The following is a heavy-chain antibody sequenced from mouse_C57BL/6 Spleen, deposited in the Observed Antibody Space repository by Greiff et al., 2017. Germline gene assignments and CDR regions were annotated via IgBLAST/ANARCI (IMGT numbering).Heavy chain of an antibody. V-gene: IGHV1-69*01. CDR1: GYTFTSYW. CDR2: IDPSDSYT. D-gene: IGHD1-1*01. Sequence: VQLQQPGAELVMPGASVKLSCKASGYTFTSYWMHWVKQRPGQGLEWIGEIDPSDSYTNYTQKFKGKSTLTIDKSSSTAYMQLSSLTSEDSAVYYCARNYYGSSYWYFDVWGTGTTVTVSS. CDR3: ARNYYGSSYWYFDV. J-gene: IGHJ1*03.